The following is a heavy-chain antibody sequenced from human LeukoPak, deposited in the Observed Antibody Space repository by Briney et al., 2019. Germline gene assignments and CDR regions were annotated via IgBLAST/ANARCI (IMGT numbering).Heavy chain of an antibody. CDR3: ARVSVAGSVIDAFDM. V-gene: IGHV3-21*01. Sequence: GGSLRLSCAASGFTFSTYTMNWVSQAPGKGLEWVSTISSSSSYIYYGDSVKGRFTISRDNAKNSLYLQMNSLRAEDTAVYYCARVSVAGSVIDAFDMWGQGTMVTVSS. CDR2: ISSSSSYI. J-gene: IGHJ3*02. CDR1: GFTFSTYT. D-gene: IGHD6-19*01.